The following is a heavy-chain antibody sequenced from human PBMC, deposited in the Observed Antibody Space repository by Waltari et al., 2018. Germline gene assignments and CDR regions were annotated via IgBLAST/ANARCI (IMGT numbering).Heavy chain of an antibody. D-gene: IGHD3-3*01. Sequence: QVQLVQSGAEVKKPGASVTVSCKASGYTFSDYGISWVRQAPGQGLEWMGWISRNNGHTNHAQKVPGRLIMTEDTSATTVYMELTYLTSDDTAVYYCARERHRLMEEGYLMALDPWGQGTLVTVSS. V-gene: IGHV1-18*01. CDR2: ISRNNGHT. CDR1: GYTFSDYG. J-gene: IGHJ5*02. CDR3: ARERHRLMEEGYLMALDP.